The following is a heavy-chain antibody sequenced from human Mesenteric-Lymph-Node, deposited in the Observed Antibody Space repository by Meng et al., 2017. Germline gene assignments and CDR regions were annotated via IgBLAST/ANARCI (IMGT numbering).Heavy chain of an antibody. J-gene: IGHJ4*02. CDR2: INIDGSSK. CDR3: TRTGSYRYDY. CDR1: GFTFRNYW. V-gene: IGHV3-74*01. Sequence: GGSLRLSCAASGFTFRNYWLQWVRQAPGEGLMWVSRINIDGSSKDYADSVRGRFTISRDDAKNTLYLQMNSLRAEDTAVYYCTRTGSYRYDYWGQGTLVNVSS. D-gene: IGHD3-10*01.